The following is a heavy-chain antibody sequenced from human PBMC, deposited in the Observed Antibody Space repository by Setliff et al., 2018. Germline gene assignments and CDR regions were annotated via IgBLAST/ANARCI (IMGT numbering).Heavy chain of an antibody. V-gene: IGHV4-34*01. Sequence: PSETLSLTCAVYTGSFSGNYWSWLRQPPGKGLEWIGEINHSGSTNYNPSLKSRVTISMDTSKNQFSLKVSSVTAADTAVYYCARSFSRREKFLLDYWGQGALVTVSS. CDR2: INHSGST. J-gene: IGHJ4*02. CDR3: ARSFSRREKFLLDY. CDR1: TGSFSGNY.